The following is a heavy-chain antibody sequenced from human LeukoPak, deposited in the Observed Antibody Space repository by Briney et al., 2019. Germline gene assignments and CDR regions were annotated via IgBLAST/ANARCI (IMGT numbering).Heavy chain of an antibody. CDR3: AKTPLRSYYDSSGYYYYYMDV. J-gene: IGHJ6*03. D-gene: IGHD3-22*01. V-gene: IGHV3-23*01. CDR2: ISGSGGST. Sequence: PGGSLRLSCVASGFTFSTYGMSWVRQAPGKGLEWVSAISGSGGSTYYADSVKGRFTISRDNSKNTLYLQMNSLRAEDTAVYYCAKTPLRSYYDSSGYYYYYMDVWGKGTTVTISS. CDR1: GFTFSTYG.